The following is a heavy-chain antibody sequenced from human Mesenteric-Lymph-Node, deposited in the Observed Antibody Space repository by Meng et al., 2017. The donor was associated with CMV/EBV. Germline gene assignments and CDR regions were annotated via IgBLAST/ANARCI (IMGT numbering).Heavy chain of an antibody. Sequence: SGPTLVKPTQTLTLTCTFSGFSLSTSGVGVGWIRQPPGKAPEWLALIYWNDDKRYSPSLKSRLTITKDTSKNQVVLTMTNMDPVDTATYYCAHRLRDYSSYYFDYWGQGTLVTVSS. J-gene: IGHJ4*02. CDR2: IYWNDDK. D-gene: IGHD4-11*01. V-gene: IGHV2-5*01. CDR3: AHRLRDYSSYYFDY. CDR1: GFSLSTSGVG.